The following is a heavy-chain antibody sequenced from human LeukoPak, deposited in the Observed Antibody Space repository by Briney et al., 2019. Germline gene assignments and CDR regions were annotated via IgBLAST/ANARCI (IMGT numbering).Heavy chain of an antibody. V-gene: IGHV5-51*01. D-gene: IGHD1-26*01. J-gene: IGHJ3*02. Sequence: PGESLKISCKGSGYSFTNYWIVWVRQMPGKGLEWMGIIYPGDSDTRYSPSLQGQVTISADKSISTAYLQWSSLKASDTAMYYCARSLTQGTTTFDIWGQGTMVTVSS. CDR2: IYPGDSDT. CDR1: GYSFTNYW. CDR3: ARSLTQGTTTFDI.